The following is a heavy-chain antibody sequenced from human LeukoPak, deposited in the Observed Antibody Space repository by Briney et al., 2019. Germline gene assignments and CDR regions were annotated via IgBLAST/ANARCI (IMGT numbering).Heavy chain of an antibody. CDR1: GYTLTELS. CDR3: ATDLPVLTGDYKLDAFDI. Sequence: ASVKVSCNVSGYTLTELSMHWVRQAPGKGLEWMGGFDPEDGEAIYAQKFRGRVTMTEDTSTDTAYMELSSLRSEDTAVYYCATDLPVLTGDYKLDAFDIWGQGTMVTVSS. D-gene: IGHD3-9*01. V-gene: IGHV1-24*01. J-gene: IGHJ3*02. CDR2: FDPEDGEA.